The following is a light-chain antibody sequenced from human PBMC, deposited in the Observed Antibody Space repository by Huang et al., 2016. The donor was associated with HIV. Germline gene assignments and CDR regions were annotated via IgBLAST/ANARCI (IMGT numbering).Light chain of an antibody. J-gene: IGKJ1*01. CDR2: EAF. CDR3: MQGIEFRT. Sequence: DIVMTQTPLSLSVTPGQPASISCKTYLYWYLQKPGQSPQLLIYEAFSRFSGVPDRFSGSGSGTNFTLKISRVEAEDVGIYYCMQGIEFRTFGQGTKVEIK. V-gene: IGKV2-29*02. CDR1: TY.